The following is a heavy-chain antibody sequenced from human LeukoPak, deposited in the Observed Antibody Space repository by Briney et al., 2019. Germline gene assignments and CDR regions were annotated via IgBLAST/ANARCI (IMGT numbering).Heavy chain of an antibody. CDR1: GFPFTRYW. D-gene: IGHD6-13*01. CDR3: ARLAAGSDYFDS. Sequence: GGSLRLFCAASGFPFTRYWMSWVRQAPGKGLEWVANIKPDESEKHYVDSVKGRLTISGDNAKNSLYLQMNGLRAEDTAVYYCARLAAGSDYFDSWGQGTLVTVSS. V-gene: IGHV3-7*04. CDR2: IKPDESEK. J-gene: IGHJ4*02.